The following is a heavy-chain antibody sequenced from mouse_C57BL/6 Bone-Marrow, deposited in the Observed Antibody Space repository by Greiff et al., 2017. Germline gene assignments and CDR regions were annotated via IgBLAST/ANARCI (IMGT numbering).Heavy chain of an antibody. Sequence: EVKLVESGGDLVKPGGSLKLSCAASGFTFSSYGMSWVRQTPDKRLEWVATISSGGSYTYYPDSVKGRFTISRDNAKNTLYLQMSSLKSEDTAMYYCARHGSSLAWFAYWGQGTLVTVSA. CDR1: GFTFSSYG. J-gene: IGHJ3*01. CDR3: ARHGSSLAWFAY. CDR2: ISSGGSYT. V-gene: IGHV5-6*01. D-gene: IGHD1-1*01.